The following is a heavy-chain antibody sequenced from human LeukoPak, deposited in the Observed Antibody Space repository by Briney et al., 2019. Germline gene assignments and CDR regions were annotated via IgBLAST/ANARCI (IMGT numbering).Heavy chain of an antibody. J-gene: IGHJ4*02. Sequence: GGSLRLSCAASGFTLSSYEMNWVRQPPGKGLEWVSYISSSGSTIYSADSVKGRFTISRDNAKTSLYLQMNSLRAEDTAVYYCARDPPYPTDSSGYNTDYWGQGTLVTVSS. V-gene: IGHV3-48*03. CDR2: ISSSGSTI. CDR1: GFTLSSYE. CDR3: ARDPPYPTDSSGYNTDY. D-gene: IGHD3-22*01.